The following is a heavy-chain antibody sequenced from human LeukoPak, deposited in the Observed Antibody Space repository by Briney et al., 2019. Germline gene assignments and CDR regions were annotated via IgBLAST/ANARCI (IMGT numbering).Heavy chain of an antibody. Sequence: ASVKVSCKASGYTFTAYYIHWVRQAPGQGLEWMGWINPNSGGTNYAQKFQGRVTMTRDTSISTAYMELSRLRSEDTAVYYCATDGYYYDSSGYRKVDYWGQGTLVTVSS. D-gene: IGHD3-22*01. CDR2: INPNSGGT. CDR3: ATDGYYYDSSGYRKVDY. J-gene: IGHJ4*02. CDR1: GYTFTAYY. V-gene: IGHV1-2*02.